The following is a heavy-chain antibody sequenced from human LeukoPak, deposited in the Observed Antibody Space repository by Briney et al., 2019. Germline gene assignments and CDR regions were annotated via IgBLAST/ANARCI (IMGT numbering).Heavy chain of an antibody. CDR2: IYTSGST. J-gene: IGHJ6*03. CDR3: ARAASGSYSRYYYYYMDV. V-gene: IGHV4-61*02. D-gene: IGHD1-26*01. Sequence: SQTLSLTCTVSGGSISSGSYYWSWIRQPAGKALEWIGRIYTSGSTNYNPSLKSRVTISVDTSKNQFSLKLSSVTAADTAVYYCARAASGSYSRYYYYYMDVWGKGTTVTVSS. CDR1: GGSISSGSYY.